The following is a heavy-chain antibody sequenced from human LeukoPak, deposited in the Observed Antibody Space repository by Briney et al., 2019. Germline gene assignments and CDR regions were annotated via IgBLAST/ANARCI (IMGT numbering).Heavy chain of an antibody. CDR3: ARDPESSYYDILTGYLSYYYGMDV. CDR2: ISHDGSNK. Sequence: PGGSLRLSCAASGFTFSSYAMHWVRQAPGKGLEWVAVISHDGSNKYYADSVKGRFTISRDNSKNTLYLQMNSLRAEDTAVYYCARDPESSYYDILTGYLSYYYGMDVWGQGTTVTVSS. CDR1: GFTFSSYA. J-gene: IGHJ6*02. D-gene: IGHD3-9*01. V-gene: IGHV3-30*04.